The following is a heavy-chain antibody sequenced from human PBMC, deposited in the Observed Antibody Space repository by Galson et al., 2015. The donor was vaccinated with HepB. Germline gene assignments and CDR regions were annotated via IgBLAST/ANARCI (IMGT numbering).Heavy chain of an antibody. CDR1: GFTFSNAW. Sequence: SLRLSCAASGFTFSNAWMSWVRQAPGKGLEWVGRIKSKTDGGTTDYAAPVKGRFTISRDDSKNTLYLQMNSLKTEDTAVYYCTTDRGDFWTKGNYYYGMDVWGQGTTVTVSS. CDR3: TTDRGDFWTKGNYYYGMDV. J-gene: IGHJ6*02. D-gene: IGHD3/OR15-3a*01. V-gene: IGHV3-15*01. CDR2: IKSKTDGGTT.